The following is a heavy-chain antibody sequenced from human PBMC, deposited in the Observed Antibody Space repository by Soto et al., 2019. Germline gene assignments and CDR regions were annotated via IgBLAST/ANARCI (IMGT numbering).Heavy chain of an antibody. CDR1: GFTFSSYA. V-gene: IGHV3-23*01. CDR3: AKGIASKTRPLGKYFDL. D-gene: IGHD6-13*01. J-gene: IGHJ2*01. Sequence: GGSLRLSCAASGFTFSSYAMSWVRQAPGKGLGWVSAISGSGGSTYYADSVKGRFTISRDNSKNTLYVQMDSLRAEDTAVYYCAKGIASKTRPLGKYFDLWGRGTLVTVSS. CDR2: ISGSGGST.